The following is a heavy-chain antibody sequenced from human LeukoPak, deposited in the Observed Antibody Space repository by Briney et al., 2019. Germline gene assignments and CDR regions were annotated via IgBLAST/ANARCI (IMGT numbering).Heavy chain of an antibody. J-gene: IGHJ4*02. CDR3: ARLRVIGSISSSFDY. V-gene: IGHV1-2*02. D-gene: IGHD6-13*01. CDR1: GYTFTSYD. CDR2: MNPNSGGT. Sequence: ASVKVSCKASGYTFTSYDINWVRQATGQGLEWMGWMNPNSGGTNYAQRFQGRVTMTRDTSISTAYMELSRLRSDDAAVYYCARLRVIGSISSSFDYWGQGTLVTVSS.